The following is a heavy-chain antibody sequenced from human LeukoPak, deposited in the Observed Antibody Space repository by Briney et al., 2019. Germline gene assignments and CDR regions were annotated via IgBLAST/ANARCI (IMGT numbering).Heavy chain of an antibody. D-gene: IGHD3-22*01. V-gene: IGHV3-11*01. Sequence: PGGSLRLSCAASGFTFSDYYMSWTRQAPGKGLEWVSYISSSGSTIYYADSVKGRFTISRDNAKNSLYLQMNSLRAEDTAVYYCARDVSDYYDSSGYYYYYYGMDVWGQGTTVTVSS. J-gene: IGHJ6*02. CDR3: ARDVSDYYDSSGYYYYYYGMDV. CDR1: GFTFSDYY. CDR2: ISSSGSTI.